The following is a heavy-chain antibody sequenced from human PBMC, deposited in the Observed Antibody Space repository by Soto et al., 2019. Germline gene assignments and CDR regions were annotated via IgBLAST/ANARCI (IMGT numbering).Heavy chain of an antibody. V-gene: IGHV3-23*01. CDR3: ARLTYYYDSSGYYY. J-gene: IGHJ4*02. Sequence: GGSLRLSCAASGFTFSSYAMSWVRQAPGKGLEWVSAISGSGGSTYYADSVKGRFTISRDNSKNTLYLQMNSLRAEDTAVYYCARLTYYYDSSGYYYGGQGTLVTVSS. CDR1: GFTFSSYA. D-gene: IGHD3-22*01. CDR2: ISGSGGST.